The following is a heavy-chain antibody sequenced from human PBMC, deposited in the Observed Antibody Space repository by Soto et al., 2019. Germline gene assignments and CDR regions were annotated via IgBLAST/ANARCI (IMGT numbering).Heavy chain of an antibody. CDR1: GFTFTGSA. J-gene: IGHJ4*02. CDR3: TRQYDILTSNFDY. D-gene: IGHD3-9*01. Sequence: EVQLVESGGGLVQPGGSLKLSCAASGFTFTGSAMHWVRQASGKGLEWVGRIRTDAYNYATAYAVSVKGRFVISRDDSKSTAYLQMNSLEAEDTAIYYCTRQYDILTSNFDYWGQGILVTVSS. V-gene: IGHV3-73*02. CDR2: IRTDAYNYAT.